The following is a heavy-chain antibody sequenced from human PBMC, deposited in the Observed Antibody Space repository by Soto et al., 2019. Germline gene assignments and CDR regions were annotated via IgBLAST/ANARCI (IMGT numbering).Heavy chain of an antibody. CDR3: ARDKRGGSSWPDLYNWFDP. V-gene: IGHV4-59*01. J-gene: IGHJ5*02. D-gene: IGHD6-13*01. CDR2: IYYSGST. Sequence: SETLSLTCTVSGGSISSYYWSWIRQPPGKGLEWIGYIYYSGSTNYNPSLKSRVTISVDTSKNQFSLKLSSVTAADTAGYYCARDKRGGSSWPDLYNWFDPWGQGTLVTVSS. CDR1: GGSISSYY.